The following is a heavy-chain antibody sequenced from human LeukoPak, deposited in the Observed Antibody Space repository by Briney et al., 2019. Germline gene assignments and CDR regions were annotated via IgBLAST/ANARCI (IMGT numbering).Heavy chain of an antibody. Sequence: MTGGSLRLSCEASGFTFSSYTMNWIRQAPGQGLEWVSSISGLSTYIFYADSVQGRFTISRDNAKSSVYLQMNSLRVEDTAVYYCARYYDVSSANYRRGYYYYYMDVWGKGTTVTVSS. CDR3: ARYYDVSSANYRRGYYYYYMDV. J-gene: IGHJ6*03. CDR2: ISGLSTYI. V-gene: IGHV3-21*06. CDR1: GFTFSSYT. D-gene: IGHD3-3*01.